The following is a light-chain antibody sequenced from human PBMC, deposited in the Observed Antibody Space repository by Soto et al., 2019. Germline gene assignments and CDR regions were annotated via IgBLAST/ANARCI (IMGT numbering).Light chain of an antibody. CDR2: DVS. J-gene: IGLJ2*01. CDR3: CSYRSSSTRV. V-gene: IGLV2-14*03. Sequence: QSALTQPASVSGSPGQSITISCTGTSSDVGGYNYVSWYQQHPGKAPKLMIYDVSNRPSGVSNRFSGSKSGNTASLTISGLQAEDEDYYYCCSYRSSSTRVFGGGTKLTVL. CDR1: SSDVGGYNY.